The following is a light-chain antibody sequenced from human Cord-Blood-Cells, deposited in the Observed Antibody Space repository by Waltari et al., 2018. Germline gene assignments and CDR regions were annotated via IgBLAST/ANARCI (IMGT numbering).Light chain of an antibody. Sequence: QSVLTQPPSVSAAPGQKVTISCSGSSSNIGHNYVSWYQQLPGTAPKLLIYENNKRPSGIPDRFSGSKSGTSATLGITGLQTGDEADYYCGTWDSSLSAGYVFGTGTKVTVL. CDR2: ENN. CDR1: SSNIGHNY. V-gene: IGLV1-51*02. CDR3: GTWDSSLSAGYV. J-gene: IGLJ1*01.